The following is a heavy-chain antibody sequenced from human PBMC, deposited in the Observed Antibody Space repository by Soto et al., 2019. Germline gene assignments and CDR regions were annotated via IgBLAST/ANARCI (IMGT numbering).Heavy chain of an antibody. D-gene: IGHD2-15*01. Sequence: SLRLSCAASGFTFDDYAMHWVRQAPGKGLEWVSGISWNSGSIGYADSVKGRFTISRDNAKNSLYLQMNSLRAEDTAVYYCAKEGYCSGGSCYSWLGPDAFDIWGQGTMVIVSS. CDR1: GFTFDDYA. J-gene: IGHJ3*02. CDR3: AKEGYCSGGSCYSWLGPDAFDI. V-gene: IGHV3-9*01. CDR2: ISWNSGSI.